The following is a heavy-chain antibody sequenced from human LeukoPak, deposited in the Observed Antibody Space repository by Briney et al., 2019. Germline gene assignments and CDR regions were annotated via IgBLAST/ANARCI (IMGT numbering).Heavy chain of an antibody. CDR1: GGSFSGYY. V-gene: IGHV4-34*01. Sequence: SETLSLTCAVYGGSFSGYYWSWIRQPPGKGLEWIGEINHSGSTNYNPSLKSRVTISVDTSKNQFSLKLSSVTAADTAVYYCARHRRMVRGVIMGFDPWGQGTLVTVSS. J-gene: IGHJ5*02. CDR2: INHSGST. D-gene: IGHD3-10*01. CDR3: ARHRRMVRGVIMGFDP.